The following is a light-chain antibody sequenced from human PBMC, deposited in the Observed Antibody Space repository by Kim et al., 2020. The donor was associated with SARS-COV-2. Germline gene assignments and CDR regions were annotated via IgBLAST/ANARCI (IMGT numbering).Light chain of an antibody. J-gene: IGKJ4*01. V-gene: IGKV1-33*01. CDR1: EDMSNF. CDR3: KQYDKFPVT. Sequence: ACGGQRVNNTAEASEDMSNFVKWYQQKTEKAPELVIYDASNLETGLPSRYSGRGSETNFTFTISSLQPEDITTYHCKQYDKFPVTFGGGTKVDIK. CDR2: DAS.